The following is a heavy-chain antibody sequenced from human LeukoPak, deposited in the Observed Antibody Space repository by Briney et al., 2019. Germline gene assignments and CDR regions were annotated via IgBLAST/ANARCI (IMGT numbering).Heavy chain of an antibody. CDR1: GYSFTSYW. J-gene: IGHJ4*02. V-gene: IGHV5-51*01. CDR2: IYPGDSDT. D-gene: IGHD6-6*01. Sequence: GESLKTSCKGSGYSFTSYWIGWVRQMPGKDLEWMGIIYPGDSDTRYSPSFQGQVTISADKSISTAYLQWSSLKASDTAMYYCARRQYSSSSGVDYWGQGTLVTVSS. CDR3: ARRQYSSSSGVDY.